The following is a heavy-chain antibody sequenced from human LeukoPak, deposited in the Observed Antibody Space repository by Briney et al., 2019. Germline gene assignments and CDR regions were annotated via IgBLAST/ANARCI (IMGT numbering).Heavy chain of an antibody. J-gene: IGHJ4*02. D-gene: IGHD6-6*01. CDR3: ARSGIAARRTFDY. CDR2: IIPILGIA. V-gene: IGHV1-69*04. Sequence: VASVKVSCKASGGTFSSYAISWVRQAPGQGLEWMGRIIPILGIANYAQKFQGRVTITADKSTSTAYMELSSLRSEDTAVYYCARSGIAARRTFDYWGQGTLVTVSS. CDR1: GGTFSSYA.